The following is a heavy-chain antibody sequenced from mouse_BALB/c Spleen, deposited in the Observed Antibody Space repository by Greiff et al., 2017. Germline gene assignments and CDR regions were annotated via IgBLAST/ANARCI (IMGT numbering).Heavy chain of an antibody. CDR1: GFTFSSYT. CDR3: TRADGNYFDY. CDR2: ISSGGSYT. Sequence: DVQLVESGGGLVKPGGSLKLSCAASGFTFSSYTMSWVRQTPEKRLEWVATISSGGSYTYYPDSVKGRFTISRDNAKNTLYLQMSSLKSEDTAMYYCTRADGNYFDYWGQGTTLTVSS. V-gene: IGHV5-6-4*01. D-gene: IGHD2-3*01. J-gene: IGHJ2*01.